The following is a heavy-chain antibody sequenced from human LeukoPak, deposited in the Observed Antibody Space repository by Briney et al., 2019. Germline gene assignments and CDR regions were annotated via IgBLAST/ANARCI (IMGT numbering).Heavy chain of an antibody. CDR2: ISPYNGNT. CDR3: ARERQCGY. CDR1: GYTFTSYG. J-gene: IGHJ4*02. D-gene: IGHD1-1*01. V-gene: IGHV1-18*01. Sequence: VASVKVSCKSSGYTFTSYGISGVRQAPGQGLEWMGWISPYNGNTNYAPKLQGRVTMTTDTATSTAYMELTSLTSDDTAVYYCARERQCGYWGQGTLVTVSS.